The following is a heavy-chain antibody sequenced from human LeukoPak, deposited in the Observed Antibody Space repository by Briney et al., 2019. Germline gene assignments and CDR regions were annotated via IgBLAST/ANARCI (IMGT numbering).Heavy chain of an antibody. V-gene: IGHV3-33*01. CDR2: IWYDGSNK. D-gene: IGHD6-6*01. CDR3: ARAARPDY. Sequence: GRSLRLSCAASGFIFSSYGIHWVRQAPGKGLEWVAVIWYDGSNKYYADSVKGRFTISRDNSKNTLHLQMNSLRAEDTAVYYCARAARPDYWGQGTLVTVSS. CDR1: GFIFSSYG. J-gene: IGHJ4*02.